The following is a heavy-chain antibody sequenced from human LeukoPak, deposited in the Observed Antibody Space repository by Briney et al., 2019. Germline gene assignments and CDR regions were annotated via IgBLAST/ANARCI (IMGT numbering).Heavy chain of an antibody. CDR3: ARSPNPDYYGSGSYYFDY. J-gene: IGHJ4*02. Sequence: GASVKVSCKASGGTFSSYAISRVRQAPGQGLEWMGGIIPIFGTANYAQKFQGRVTITADESTSTAYMELSSLRSEDTAVYYCARSPNPDYYGSGSYYFDYWGQGTLVTVSS. CDR1: GGTFSSYA. V-gene: IGHV1-69*13. D-gene: IGHD3-10*01. CDR2: IIPIFGTA.